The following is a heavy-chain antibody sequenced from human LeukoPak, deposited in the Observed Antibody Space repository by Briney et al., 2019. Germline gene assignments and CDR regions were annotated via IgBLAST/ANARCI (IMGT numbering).Heavy chain of an antibody. Sequence: SETLSLTCAVYGGSFSGYYWSWIRQPPGKGLEWIGEINHSGSTNYNPSLKSRVTISVDTSKNQFSLKLSSVTAADTAVYYCARHDYCSSTSCYPPFDAFDIWGQGTMVTVSS. J-gene: IGHJ3*02. V-gene: IGHV4-34*01. CDR1: GGSFSGYY. D-gene: IGHD2-2*01. CDR3: ARHDYCSSTSCYPPFDAFDI. CDR2: INHSGST.